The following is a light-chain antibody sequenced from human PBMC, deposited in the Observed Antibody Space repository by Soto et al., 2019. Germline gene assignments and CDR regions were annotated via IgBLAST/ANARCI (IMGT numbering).Light chain of an antibody. CDR1: QSVSSSY. V-gene: IGKV3D-20*02. J-gene: IGKJ5*01. Sequence: EIVLTQSPGTLSLSPWERATLSCRASQSVSSSYLAWYQQKPGQAPRLLIYGASSRATGIPDRFSGSGSGTDFTLTISSLEPEDSAVYYCQQRHMWPITFGQGTRLENK. CDR3: QQRHMWPIT. CDR2: GAS.